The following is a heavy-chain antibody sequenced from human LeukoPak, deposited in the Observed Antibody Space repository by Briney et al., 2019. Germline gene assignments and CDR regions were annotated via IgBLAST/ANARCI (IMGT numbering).Heavy chain of an antibody. J-gene: IGHJ4*02. D-gene: IGHD3-22*01. CDR3: ARYVNYYDSSGYYQRYFDY. CDR1: GLTFSSYS. V-gene: IGHV3-21*01. Sequence: GGSLRLSCAASGLTFSSYSMNWVRQAPGKGLEWVSSISSSSSYIYYADSVKGRFTISRDNAKNSLYLQMNSLRAEDTAVYYCARYVNYYDSSGYYQRYFDYWGQGTLVTVSS. CDR2: ISSSSSYI.